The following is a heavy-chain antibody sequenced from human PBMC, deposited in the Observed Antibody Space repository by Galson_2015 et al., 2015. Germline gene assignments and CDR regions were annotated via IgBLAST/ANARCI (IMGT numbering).Heavy chain of an antibody. V-gene: IGHV3-21*01. CDR1: GITFSYLS. CDR3: ASALGSPPTTNSGTYYIES. CDR2: ISGTSDYI. D-gene: IGHD1-26*01. J-gene: IGHJ4*02. Sequence: SLRLSCAASGITFSYLSMNWVRQAPGKGLQWVSSISGTSDYIYYADSVRGRFTISRDNAKKSLYLQMNSLRAEDTAVYYCASALGSPPTTNSGTYYIESWGQGTLVTVSS.